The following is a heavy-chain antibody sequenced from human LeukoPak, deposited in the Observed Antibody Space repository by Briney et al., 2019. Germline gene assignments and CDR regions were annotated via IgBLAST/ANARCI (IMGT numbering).Heavy chain of an antibody. V-gene: IGHV4-34*01. CDR3: ARGGIAVTGDAFDI. CDR1: GGSFSGYY. Sequence: SETLSLTCAVYGGSFSGYYWSWIRQPAGKGLEWIGEINHSGSTNYNPSLKSRVTISVDTSKNQFSLKLTSVTAADTAVYFWARGGIAVTGDAFDIWGQGTMVTVSS. J-gene: IGHJ3*02. CDR2: INHSGST. D-gene: IGHD1-1*01.